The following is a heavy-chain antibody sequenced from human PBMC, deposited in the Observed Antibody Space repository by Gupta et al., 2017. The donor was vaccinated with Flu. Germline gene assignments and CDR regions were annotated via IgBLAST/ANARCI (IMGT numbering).Heavy chain of an antibody. CDR2: IDWDDDK. J-gene: IGHJ3*02. CDR1: LSTGAMC. V-gene: IGHV2-70*13. D-gene: IGHD3-22*01. Sequence: LSTGAMCVSWIRQPPGKALEWLGHIDWDDDKFYSTSLKTRLTISKDTSKNQVVLTMTNMDPVDTATYYCARIQRDSSGYFSSRSAFDIWGQGTMVTVSS. CDR3: ARIQRDSSGYFSSRSAFDI.